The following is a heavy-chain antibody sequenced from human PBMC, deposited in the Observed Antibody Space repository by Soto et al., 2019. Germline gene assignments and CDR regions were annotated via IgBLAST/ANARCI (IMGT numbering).Heavy chain of an antibody. V-gene: IGHV4-39*01. CDR2: VYYSGTT. CDR3: AKTPAMDV. Sequence: QLQLQESGPGLVKPSETLSLTCTVSGDSIRTNSYWGWIRQSPGKGLEWIGCVYYSGTTYYNPSLKTRVTISIDTSKTQISLTLTSLTAADTAVYYCAKTPAMDVWGKGTTVTVSS. CDR1: GDSIRTNSY. J-gene: IGHJ6*04.